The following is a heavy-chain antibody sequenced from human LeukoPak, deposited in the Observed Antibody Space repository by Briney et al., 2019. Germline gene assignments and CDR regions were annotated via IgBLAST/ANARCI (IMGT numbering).Heavy chain of an antibody. D-gene: IGHD5-24*01. Sequence: GGSLRLSCAASGFTFSSYAMSWVRQAPGKGLEWVSGTIGTGDSKFYADPVKGRFTISRDNSRNTLYLHMNSLRVDDTAVYYCASLYNDYGDYWGQGALVTVSS. CDR3: ASLYNDYGDY. CDR1: GFTFSSYA. V-gene: IGHV3-23*01. CDR2: TIGTGDSK. J-gene: IGHJ4*02.